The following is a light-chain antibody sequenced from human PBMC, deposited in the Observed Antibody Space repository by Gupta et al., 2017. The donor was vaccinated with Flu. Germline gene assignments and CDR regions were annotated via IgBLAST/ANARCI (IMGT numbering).Light chain of an antibody. V-gene: IGKV1-8*01. J-gene: IGKJ4*01. CDR3: QQYVSYRRT. Sequence: PSSVSASTGDRVTITCRASQDVSSYLAWYQQKPGKAPKFLIYAASTLQSGVPSRFSGSGSGTDFTLIISGLQSEDFATYYCQQYVSYRRTFGGGTKVEI. CDR1: QDVSSY. CDR2: AAS.